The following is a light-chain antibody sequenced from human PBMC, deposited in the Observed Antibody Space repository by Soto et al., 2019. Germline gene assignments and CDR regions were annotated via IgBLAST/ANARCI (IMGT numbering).Light chain of an antibody. CDR3: QQYGLPPHS. Sequence: EIVLTQSPGTLSLSPGERATLSCRASQSVYNNYLAWYQQKPGQTPRLLVNGASNRATGIPDRFSGGGSGTDLTLTIRSLEPEDFAVYYCQQYGLPPHSFGQGTRVEIK. CDR1: QSVYNNY. J-gene: IGKJ2*01. CDR2: GAS. V-gene: IGKV3-20*01.